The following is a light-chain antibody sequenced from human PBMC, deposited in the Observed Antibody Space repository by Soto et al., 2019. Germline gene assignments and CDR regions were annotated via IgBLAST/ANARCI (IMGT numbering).Light chain of an antibody. Sequence: QSVLTQPPSASGSPGQSVTISCTGTSSDVGAYNYVSWYQQHAGKAPKLVIYEVTKRPSGVPDRCSGSNSANTASLTVSGLQSEDEADYYCSSFASSNTWVFGGGTQLTVL. CDR1: SSDVGAYNY. CDR3: SSFASSNTWV. J-gene: IGLJ3*02. V-gene: IGLV2-8*01. CDR2: EVT.